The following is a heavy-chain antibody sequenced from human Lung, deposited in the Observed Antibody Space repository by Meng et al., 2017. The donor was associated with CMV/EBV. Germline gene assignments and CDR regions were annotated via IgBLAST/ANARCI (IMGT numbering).Heavy chain of an antibody. CDR2: ISAVIDNT. J-gene: IGHJ5*02. CDR3: AKGLGTTGWYSPLDA. CDR1: GFTFNKYA. Sequence: GGSLRLXCAASGFTFNKYAMTWVRQAPGKGLEWVSIISAVIDNTYYADSVKGRFTLSRDNSMNTLYLQMHSLRAEDTAIYFCAKGLGTTGWYSPLDAWGQGXLVTVSS. V-gene: IGHV3-23*01. D-gene: IGHD6-19*01.